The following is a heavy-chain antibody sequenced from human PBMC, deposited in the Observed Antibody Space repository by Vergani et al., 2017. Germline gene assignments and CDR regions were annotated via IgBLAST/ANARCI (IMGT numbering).Heavy chain of an antibody. V-gene: IGHV4-4*07. CDR2: IYTSGST. CDR3: ASSEGYCSGGSCYNFDY. Sequence: QVQLQESGPGLVKPSETLSLTCTVSGGSISSYYWSWIRQPAGKGLEWIGRIYTSGSTNYNPSLKSRVTMSVDTSKNQFSLKLSSVPAADTAVYYCASSEGYCSGGSCYNFDYWGQGTLVTVSS. CDR1: GGSISSYY. D-gene: IGHD2-15*01. J-gene: IGHJ4*02.